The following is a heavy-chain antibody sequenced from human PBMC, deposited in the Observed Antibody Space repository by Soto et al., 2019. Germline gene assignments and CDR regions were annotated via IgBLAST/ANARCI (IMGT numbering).Heavy chain of an antibody. CDR3: ARDFRLQPECNGFDP. CDR1: GGSISSYY. CDR2: IYYSGST. J-gene: IGHJ5*02. D-gene: IGHD4-4*01. V-gene: IGHV4-59*01. Sequence: SETLSLTCTVSGGSISSYYWSWIRQPPGKGLEWIGYIYYSGSTNYNPSLKSRVTISVDTSKNQFSLKLSSVTAADTAVYYCARDFRLQPECNGFDPWGQGTLVTVSS.